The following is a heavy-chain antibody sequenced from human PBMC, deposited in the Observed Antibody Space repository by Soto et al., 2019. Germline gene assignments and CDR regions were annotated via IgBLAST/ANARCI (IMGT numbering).Heavy chain of an antibody. CDR3: AKDMPFPWDFWSGYYEGNFDY. CDR2: ISGSGGST. V-gene: IGHV3-23*01. Sequence: PGGSLRLSCAASGFTFSSYAMSWVRQAPGKGLEWVSAISGSGGSTYYADSVKGRFTISRDNSKNTLYLQMNSLRAEDTAVYYCAKDMPFPWDFWSGYYEGNFDYWGQGTLVTVSS. CDR1: GFTFSSYA. D-gene: IGHD3-3*01. J-gene: IGHJ4*02.